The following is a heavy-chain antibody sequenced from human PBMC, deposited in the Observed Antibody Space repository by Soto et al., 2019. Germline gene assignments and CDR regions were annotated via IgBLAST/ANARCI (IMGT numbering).Heavy chain of an antibody. CDR1: GFTFSNAW. V-gene: IGHV3-15*01. J-gene: IGHJ6*03. D-gene: IGHD3-9*01. CDR3: TTGGVILTGYYYYYYYMDV. CDR2: IKSKTDGGTT. Sequence: PGGSLRHSCAASGFTFSNAWMSWVRQAPGKGLEWVGRIKSKTDGGTTDYAAPVKGRFTISRDDSKNTLYLQMNSLKTEDTAVYYCTTGGVILTGYYYYYYYMDVWGKGTTVTVSS.